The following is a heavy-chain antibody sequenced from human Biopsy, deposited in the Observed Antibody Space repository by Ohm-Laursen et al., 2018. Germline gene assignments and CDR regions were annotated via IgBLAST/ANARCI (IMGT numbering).Heavy chain of an antibody. CDR1: GESFNGYY. CDR3: VRGVDYYDPYHYYALDV. CDR2: INHSGIT. V-gene: IGHV4-34*01. D-gene: IGHD3-22*01. J-gene: IGHJ6*02. Sequence: PGTLSLTCPVYGESFNGYYWSWIRQTPGKGLEWIGEINHSGITNYNPSLKSRVTISVDTSRNQFSLKVRSVTAADTAVYYCVRGVDYYDPYHYYALDVWGQGTAVTVSS.